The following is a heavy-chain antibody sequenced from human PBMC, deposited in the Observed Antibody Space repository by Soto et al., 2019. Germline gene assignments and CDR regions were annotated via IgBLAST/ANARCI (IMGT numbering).Heavy chain of an antibody. J-gene: IGHJ4*02. CDR1: GGSISSSSYY. CDR3: ARVIAEHYYDSSGYYLNFDY. V-gene: IGHV4-39*01. Sequence: TSETLSLTCTVSGGSISSSSYYWGWIRQPPGKGLEWIGSIYYSGSTYYNPSLKSRVTISVDTSKNQFSLKLSSVTAADTAVYYCARVIAEHYYDSSGYYLNFDYWGQGTLVTVSS. D-gene: IGHD3-22*01. CDR2: IYYSGST.